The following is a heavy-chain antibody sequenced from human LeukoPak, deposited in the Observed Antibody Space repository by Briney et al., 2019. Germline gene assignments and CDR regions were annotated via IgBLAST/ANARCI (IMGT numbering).Heavy chain of an antibody. CDR1: GYSFTTYW. J-gene: IGHJ4*02. D-gene: IGHD3-22*01. CDR3: ARHPKATYYYDTSGFEYYFDY. V-gene: IGHV5-51*01. Sequence: GESLKISRKGSGYSFTTYWIGWVRQMPGKGLEWMGIIYPGDSDTRYSPSFQGQVTISADKSISTAYLQWSSLKASDTAMYYCARHPKATYYYDTSGFEYYFDYWGQGTLVTVSS. CDR2: IYPGDSDT.